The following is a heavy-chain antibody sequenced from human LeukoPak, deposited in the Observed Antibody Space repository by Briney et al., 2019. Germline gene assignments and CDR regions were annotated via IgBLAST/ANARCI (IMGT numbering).Heavy chain of an antibody. Sequence: SETLSLTCTVSGGSISSSSYYWGWIRQPPGKGLEWIGSIFYSGSTYYNPSLKSRVTISVDTSKNQFSLKLSSVTAADTAVYYCARESRVVGIARYFDLWGRGTLVTVSS. CDR1: GGSISSSSYY. D-gene: IGHD6-13*01. J-gene: IGHJ2*01. CDR3: ARESRVVGIARYFDL. CDR2: IFYSGST. V-gene: IGHV4-39*07.